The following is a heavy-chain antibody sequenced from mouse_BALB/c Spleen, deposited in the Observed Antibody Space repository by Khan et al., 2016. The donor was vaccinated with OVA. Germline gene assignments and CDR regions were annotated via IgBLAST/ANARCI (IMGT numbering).Heavy chain of an antibody. Sequence: QVQLKQSGPGLVAPSQSLSITCTVSGFSLSDYGVSWIRQPPGKGLEWLGVIWGGGSTYYNSALKSRLSISKDNSKSQVFLKMNSLQTDDTAIYYCAKGLWYYYFALDYWGQGTSGTGSS. CDR2: IWGGGST. V-gene: IGHV2-6-5*01. CDR3: AKGLWYYYFALDY. CDR1: GFSLSDYG. D-gene: IGHD2-1*01. J-gene: IGHJ4*01.